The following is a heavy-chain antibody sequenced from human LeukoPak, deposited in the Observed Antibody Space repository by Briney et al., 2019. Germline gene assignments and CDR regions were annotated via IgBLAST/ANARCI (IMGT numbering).Heavy chain of an antibody. J-gene: IGHJ5*02. V-gene: IGHV4-34*01. CDR3: ARGGYCSGGSCYYNWFDP. D-gene: IGHD2-15*01. CDR2: INHSGST. Sequence: SESLSLTCAVYGGSFSGYYWSWIRQPPGKGLEWIGEINHSGSTNYNPSLKSRVTISVDTSKNQFSLKLSSVTAADTAVYYCARGGYCSGGSCYYNWFDPWGQGTLVTVSS. CDR1: GGSFSGYY.